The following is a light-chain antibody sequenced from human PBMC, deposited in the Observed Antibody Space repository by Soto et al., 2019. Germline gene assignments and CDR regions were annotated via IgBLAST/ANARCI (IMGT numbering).Light chain of an antibody. CDR2: GAS. CDR3: LQYKHWPRT. Sequence: EIVMTQSPGTLSVSPGGGATLSCRASQSVGSNLVWYQQKPGQAPRLLIYGASTRATGIPARFSGTGSGTEFTLTISGLQSEDFAVYYCLQYKHWPRTFGQGTKVEV. J-gene: IGKJ1*01. V-gene: IGKV3-15*01. CDR1: QSVGSN.